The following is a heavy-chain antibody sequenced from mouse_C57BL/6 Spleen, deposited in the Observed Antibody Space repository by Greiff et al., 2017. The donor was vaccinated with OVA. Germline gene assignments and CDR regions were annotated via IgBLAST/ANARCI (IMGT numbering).Heavy chain of an antibody. CDR3: TIDGYYAY. Sequence: LVESGAELVRPGASVTLSCKASGYTFTDYEMHWVKQTPVHGLEWIGAIDPETGGTAYNQKFKGKAILTADKSSSTAYMELRSLTSEDSAVYYCTIDGYYAYWGQGTLVTVSA. CDR1: GYTFTDYE. D-gene: IGHD2-3*01. J-gene: IGHJ3*01. V-gene: IGHV1-15*01. CDR2: IDPETGGT.